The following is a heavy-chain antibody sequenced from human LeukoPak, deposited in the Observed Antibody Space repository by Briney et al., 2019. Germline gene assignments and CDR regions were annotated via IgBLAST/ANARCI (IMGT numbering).Heavy chain of an antibody. CDR2: MNPNSGNT. D-gene: IGHD1-1*01. CDR1: GYTFTSYD. CDR3: ARGRGTQPLDYYYMDV. J-gene: IGHJ6*03. V-gene: IGHV1-8*01. Sequence: ASVKVSCKASGYTFTSYDINWVRQATGQGLEWMGWMNPNSGNTGYAQKFQGRVTMTRNTSISTAYMELSSLRSEDTAVYYCARGRGTQPLDYYYMDVWGKGTTVTVSS.